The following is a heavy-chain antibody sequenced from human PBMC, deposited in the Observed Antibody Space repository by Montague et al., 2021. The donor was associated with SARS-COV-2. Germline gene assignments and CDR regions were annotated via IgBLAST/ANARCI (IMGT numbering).Heavy chain of an antibody. D-gene: IGHD6-19*01. J-gene: IGHJ4*01. CDR3: ARTYAPSAVAVAY. CDR2: IDWDDDK. CDR1: GFSLNTSGLC. V-gene: IGHV2-70*11. Sequence: PALVKPTQTLTLTCTFSGFSLNTSGLCVSWIRQPPGKALEWLARIDWDDDKYYSTSLKTRLTISKDTSKNQVVLTMTNMDPVDTATYYCARTYAPSAVAVAYGGHGTLVTDSS.